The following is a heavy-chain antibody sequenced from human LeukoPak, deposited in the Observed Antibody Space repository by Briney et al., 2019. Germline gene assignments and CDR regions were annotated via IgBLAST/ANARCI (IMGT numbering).Heavy chain of an antibody. CDR2: IYSGGTT. V-gene: IGHV3-53*04. Sequence: GGSLRLSCAASGFTVSTDCMTWVRQAPGKGLEWVSTIYSGGTTYYADSVMGRFTISRHNSRNTLYLQMNSLRAEDTAVYYCARVDTVMAYYFDLWGQGTLVTVSS. CDR3: ARVDTVMAYYFDL. D-gene: IGHD5-18*01. CDR1: GFTVSTDC. J-gene: IGHJ4*02.